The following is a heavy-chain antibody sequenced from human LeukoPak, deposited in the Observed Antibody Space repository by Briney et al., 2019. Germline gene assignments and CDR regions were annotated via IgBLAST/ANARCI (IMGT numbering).Heavy chain of an antibody. J-gene: IGHJ4*02. CDR1: GFTVSSNY. Sequence: PGGSLRLSCAASGFTVSSNYMSWVRQAPGKGLEWVSVIYSGGSTYYADSVKGRFTISIDNSKNTLYLQMNSLRAEDTAVYDCARGYYDFWSGYYKTSDYWGQGTLVTVSS. D-gene: IGHD3-3*01. CDR3: ARGYYDFWSGYYKTSDY. V-gene: IGHV3-66*02. CDR2: IYSGGST.